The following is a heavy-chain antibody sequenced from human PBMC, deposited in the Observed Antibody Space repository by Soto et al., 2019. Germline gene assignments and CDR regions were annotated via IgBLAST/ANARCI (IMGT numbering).Heavy chain of an antibody. CDR2: INSDGSST. V-gene: IGHV3-74*01. J-gene: IGHJ4*02. CDR1: GFTFSTFW. Sequence: EVQLVESGGGLGQPGGSLRLSCEASGFTFSTFWMHWVRQAPGKGLVWVSRINSDGSSTNYADSVKGRVTISRDNAKNMLYLQMNSLRAEDTAVYYCARDFEYWGQGTLVTVSS. CDR3: ARDFEY.